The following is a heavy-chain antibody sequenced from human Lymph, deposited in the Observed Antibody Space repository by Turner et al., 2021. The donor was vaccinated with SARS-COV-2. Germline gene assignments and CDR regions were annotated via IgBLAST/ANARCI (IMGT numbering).Heavy chain of an antibody. CDR3: SRGDEGDYGTGYFDY. Sequence: EVELVESGGGVVKPGRSLTLTCSSSAFTFSINSMNLVRQAQGKGLEWVSSISSSSSDIYYEDSVKGRFSISRDNDKNSLYLQMKSLRAEATDVYYCSRGDEGDYGTGYFDYWGQGTLVTVSS. CDR2: ISSSSSDI. CDR1: AFTFSINS. V-gene: IGHV3-21*01. J-gene: IGHJ4*02. D-gene: IGHD4-17*01.